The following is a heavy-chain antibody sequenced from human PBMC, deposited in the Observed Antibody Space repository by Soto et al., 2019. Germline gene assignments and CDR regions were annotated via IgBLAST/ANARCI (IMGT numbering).Heavy chain of an antibody. D-gene: IGHD6-13*01. Sequence: SETLSLTCTVSGDSVTSGNYYWSWIRQPPGKGLGWIVEIYQSGNTNYSPSLKSRVTISVDTSKNQFSLKLSSVTAADTAVYYCARMGYSSSWYPFDYWGQGTLVTVSS. CDR3: ARMGYSSSWYPFDY. CDR2: IYQSGNT. CDR1: GDSVTSGNYY. V-gene: IGHV4-61*01. J-gene: IGHJ4*02.